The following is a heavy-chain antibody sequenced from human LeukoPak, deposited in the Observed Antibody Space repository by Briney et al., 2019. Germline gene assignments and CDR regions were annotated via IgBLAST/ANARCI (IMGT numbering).Heavy chain of an antibody. CDR2: ISGYNGNT. CDR1: GYTFTTYN. CDR3: ARGYRNWNDKVLAY. D-gene: IGHD1-1*01. Sequence: ASVKVSCKASGYTFTTYNINWVRQAPGQGLEWMGWISGYNGNTNYAQKLQGRVTMTTDTSTSTAYMELRSLKSDDTAVYYCARGYRNWNDKVLAYWGQGTLVTVSS. V-gene: IGHV1-18*01. J-gene: IGHJ4*02.